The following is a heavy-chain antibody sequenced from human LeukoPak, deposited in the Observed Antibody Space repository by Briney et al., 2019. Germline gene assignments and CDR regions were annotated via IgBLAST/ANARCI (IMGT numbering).Heavy chain of an antibody. CDR3: ARGKIGYSYGSCY. CDR1: GYSFSSYW. D-gene: IGHD5-18*01. Sequence: GESLKISCKGSGYSFSSYWISWVRQMPGKGLEWMGIIYPGDSDTRYSPSFQGQVTISADKSISTAYLQWSSLKASDTAIYYCARGKIGYSYGSCYWGQGTLVTVSS. V-gene: IGHV5-51*01. J-gene: IGHJ4*02. CDR2: IYPGDSDT.